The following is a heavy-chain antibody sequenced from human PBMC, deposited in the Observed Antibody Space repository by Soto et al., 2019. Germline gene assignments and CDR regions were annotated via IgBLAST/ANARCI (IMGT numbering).Heavy chain of an antibody. J-gene: IGHJ4*02. Sequence: QVQLVQSEAEVKKPGSSVKVSCKASGGTFSSYAISWVRQAPGHGLEWMGGIIPIFGTANYAQKFQGRVTITADESTSTAYMELSSLRAEDTAGYYCASLRNDGGRYFDYWGQGTLVTVSS. CDR2: IIPIFGTA. V-gene: IGHV1-69*12. CDR1: GGTFSSYA. D-gene: IGHD1-1*01. CDR3: ASLRNDGGRYFDY.